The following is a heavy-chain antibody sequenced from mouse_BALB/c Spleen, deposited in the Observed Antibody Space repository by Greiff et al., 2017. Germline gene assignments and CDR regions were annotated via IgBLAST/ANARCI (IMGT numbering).Heavy chain of an antibody. D-gene: IGHD1-1*01. CDR1: GFSLTSYG. CDR2: IWSGGST. J-gene: IGHJ3*01. Sequence: QVQLQQSGPGLVQPSQSLSITCTVSGFSLTSYGVHWVRQSPGKGLEWLGVIWSGGSTDYNAAFISRLSISKDNSKSQVFFKMNSLQANDTAIYYCASYGSSYLWFAYWGQGTLVTVSA. CDR3: ASYGSSYLWFAY. V-gene: IGHV2-2*02.